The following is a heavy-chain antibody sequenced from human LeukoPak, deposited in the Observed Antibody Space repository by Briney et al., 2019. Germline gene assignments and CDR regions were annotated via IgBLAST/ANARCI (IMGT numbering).Heavy chain of an antibody. D-gene: IGHD6-19*01. CDR2: INPNSGGT. CDR1: GYTFTGYY. V-gene: IGHV1-2*02. J-gene: IGHJ4*02. Sequence: GASVKVSCKASGYTFTGYYMHWVQQAPGQGLEWMGWINPNSGGTNYAQKFQGRVTMTRDTSISTAYMELNRLISDDTAVYYCARTVAGLDYWGQGTLVTVSS. CDR3: ARTVAGLDY.